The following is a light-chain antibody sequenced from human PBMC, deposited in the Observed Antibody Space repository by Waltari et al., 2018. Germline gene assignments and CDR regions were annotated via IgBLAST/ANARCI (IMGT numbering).Light chain of an antibody. Sequence: DVVMTQSPDSLAVSLGERATINCKSSSSILYTSNNKNYLAWYQQKPGQPPKILIYWASIRESGVPDRFSGSGSGTDFTLTISGLQAEDVASYFCLQYLHTPRTFGQGTKVEIK. CDR3: LQYLHTPRT. CDR2: WAS. V-gene: IGKV4-1*01. J-gene: IGKJ1*01. CDR1: SSILYTSNNKNY.